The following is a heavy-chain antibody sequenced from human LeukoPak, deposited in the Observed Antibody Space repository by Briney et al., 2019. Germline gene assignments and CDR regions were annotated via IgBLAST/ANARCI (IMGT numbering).Heavy chain of an antibody. CDR3: ARAVVDRVDTAMVKFDP. Sequence: AETLSLTCAVYGGSFSGYYWSWIRQPPGKGLEWIGEINHSGSTNYNPSLKSRVTISVDTSKNQFSLKLRSVTAADTAVYYCARAVVDRVDTAMVKFDPWGQGTLVTVSS. D-gene: IGHD5-18*01. CDR2: INHSGST. V-gene: IGHV4-34*01. CDR1: GGSFSGYY. J-gene: IGHJ5*02.